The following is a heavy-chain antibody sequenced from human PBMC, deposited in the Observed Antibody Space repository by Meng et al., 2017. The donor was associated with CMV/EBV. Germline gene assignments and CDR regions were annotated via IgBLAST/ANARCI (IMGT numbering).Heavy chain of an antibody. CDR2: INPSGGST. J-gene: IGHJ4*02. V-gene: IGHV1-46*01. Sequence: QGQRVQPGAEVKKPGALVKVSCKASGYTFTSYYMHWVRQAPGQGLEWMGIINPSGGSTSYAQKFQGRVTMTRDTSTSTVYMELSSLRSEDTAVYYCARDKIQLWPTVGYFDYWGQGTLVTVSS. CDR1: GYTFTSYY. CDR3: ARDKIQLWPTVGYFDY. D-gene: IGHD5-18*01.